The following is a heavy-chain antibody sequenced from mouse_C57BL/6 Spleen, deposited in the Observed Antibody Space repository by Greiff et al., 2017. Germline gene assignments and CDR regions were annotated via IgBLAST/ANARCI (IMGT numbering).Heavy chain of an antibody. V-gene: IGHV1-69*01. Sequence: VQLQQPGAELVMPGASVKLSCKASGYTFTSYWMHWVKQRPGQGLEWIGEIDPSDSYTNYNQKFKGKSTLTVDKSSSTAYMQLSSLTSEDSAVYYCARGDYGSSPYYAMDYWGQGTSVTVSS. CDR3: ARGDYGSSPYYAMDY. J-gene: IGHJ4*01. CDR1: GYTFTSYW. D-gene: IGHD1-1*01. CDR2: IDPSDSYT.